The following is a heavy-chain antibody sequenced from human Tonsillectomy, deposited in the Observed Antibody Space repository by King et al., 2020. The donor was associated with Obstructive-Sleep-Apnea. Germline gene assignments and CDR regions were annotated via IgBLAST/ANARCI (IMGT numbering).Heavy chain of an antibody. CDR2: IYYSGST. J-gene: IGHJ6*02. CDR1: GGSISSYY. CDR3: ARLATYYDILTGFYYYYGMDV. D-gene: IGHD3-9*01. Sequence: QLQESGPGLVKPSETLSLTCTVSGGSISSYYWSWIRQPPGKGLEWIGYIYYSGSTNYNPSLNSRVTISGETSKNQFSLKLSSVTAADTAVYYCARLATYYDILTGFYYYYGMDVWGQGTTVTVSS. V-gene: IGHV4-59*08.